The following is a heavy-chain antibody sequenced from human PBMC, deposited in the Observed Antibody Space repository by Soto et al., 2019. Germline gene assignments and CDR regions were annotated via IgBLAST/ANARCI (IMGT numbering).Heavy chain of an antibody. CDR2: IYWDDDK. CDR3: AHSRCGGDCLQSYSSHYYYGMDV. V-gene: IGHV2-5*02. CDR1: GFSLSTGGVG. J-gene: IGHJ6*02. Sequence: QITLKESGPTLVKPTQTLTLTCTISGFSLSTGGVGVGWIRQPPGKALEWLALIYWDDDKRYSPSLKSTLTITKDTSKNQVVLTMTNMDPVDTATYYCAHSRCGGDCLQSYSSHYYYGMDVWGQGTTVTVSS. D-gene: IGHD2-21*02.